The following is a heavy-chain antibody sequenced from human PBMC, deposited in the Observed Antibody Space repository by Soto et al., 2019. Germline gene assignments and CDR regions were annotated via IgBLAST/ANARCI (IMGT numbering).Heavy chain of an antibody. CDR2: ISSSSSYI. V-gene: IGHV3-21*01. CDR1: GFTFSSYS. D-gene: IGHD1-26*01. Sequence: GGSLRLSCAASGFTFSSYSMNWVRQAPGKGLEWVSSISSSSSYIYYADSVKGRFTISRDNAKNSLYLQMNSLRAEDTAVYYCASSRVEPWELPRDYYGMDVWGQGTTVTVSS. J-gene: IGHJ6*02. CDR3: ASSRVEPWELPRDYYGMDV.